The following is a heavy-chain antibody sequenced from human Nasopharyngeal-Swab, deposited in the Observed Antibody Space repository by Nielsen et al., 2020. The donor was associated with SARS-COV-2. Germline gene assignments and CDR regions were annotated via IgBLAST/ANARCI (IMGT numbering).Heavy chain of an antibody. CDR3: ARDVGGGYSYGWTYYYYGMEV. D-gene: IGHD5-18*01. J-gene: IGHJ6*02. CDR2: ISDEGDRT. V-gene: IGHV3-23*01. Sequence: GESLKISCAASGFIFDNYVMHWVRQAPGKGLEWVSAISDEGDRTDYADSVKGRFTVSRDNSKNTLDLQMNSLRAEDTAVYYCARDVGGGYSYGWTYYYYGMEVWGQGTTVTVSS. CDR1: GFIFDNYV.